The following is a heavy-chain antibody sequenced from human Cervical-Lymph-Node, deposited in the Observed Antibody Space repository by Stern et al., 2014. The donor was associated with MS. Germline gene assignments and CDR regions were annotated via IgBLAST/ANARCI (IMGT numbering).Heavy chain of an antibody. Sequence: QVQLQQWGAGLLKPSETLSLTCAVYGGSFSGYYWSWIRQPPGKGLEWIGEINHSGSTNYNPSLKSRVTISVDTSKNQFSLKLSSVTAADTAVYYCARSPYSGSYLGGLGFDYWGQGTLVTVSS. CDR3: ARSPYSGSYLGGLGFDY. J-gene: IGHJ4*02. CDR1: GGSFSGYY. D-gene: IGHD1-26*01. V-gene: IGHV4-34*01. CDR2: INHSGST.